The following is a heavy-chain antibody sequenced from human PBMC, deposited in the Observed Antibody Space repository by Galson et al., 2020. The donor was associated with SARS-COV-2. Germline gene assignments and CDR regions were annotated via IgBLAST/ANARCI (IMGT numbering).Heavy chain of an antibody. CDR3: AKEIEQWLVRPGAFDI. J-gene: IGHJ3*02. V-gene: IGHV3-30*18. CDR2: ISYAGINK. D-gene: IGHD6-19*01. Sequence: GGSLRLSCAASGFPFSNYGMHWVRQAPGKGLEWVAVISYAGINKYYADSVRGRFTISRDNSENTLYLQMNSLRAEDTAVYYCAKEIEQWLVRPGAFDIWGQGTMVTVSS. CDR1: GFPFSNYG.